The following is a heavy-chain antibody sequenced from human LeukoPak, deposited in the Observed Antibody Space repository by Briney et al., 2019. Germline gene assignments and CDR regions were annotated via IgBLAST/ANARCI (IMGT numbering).Heavy chain of an antibody. CDR1: GFTFSSYS. D-gene: IGHD5-18*01. CDR3: ARDHTGSYGFNYYGMDV. Sequence: GGSLRLSCAVSGFTFSSYSMNWVRQAPGKGLEWVSSISSSSSYIYYADSVKGRFTISRDNAKNSLYLQMNSLRAEDTAVYYCARDHTGSYGFNYYGMDVWGQGTTVTVSS. CDR2: ISSSSSYI. J-gene: IGHJ6*02. V-gene: IGHV3-21*01.